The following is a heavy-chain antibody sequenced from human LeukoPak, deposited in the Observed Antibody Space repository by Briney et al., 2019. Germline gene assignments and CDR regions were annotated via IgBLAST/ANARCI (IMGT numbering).Heavy chain of an antibody. CDR2: ISYDGKFA. CDR3: AKDRGSDIASHFFDD. CDR1: GFTFSRNA. J-gene: IGHJ4*02. Sequence: GGSLRLSCAASGFTFSRNAMHWVRQAPGKGLEWVAVISYDGKFAYYEDSVKGRFTISRDNSKDTLSLQMNSLSTEDTAVYYCAKDRGSDIASHFFDDWGQGALVTVSS. V-gene: IGHV3-30*18. D-gene: IGHD5-12*01.